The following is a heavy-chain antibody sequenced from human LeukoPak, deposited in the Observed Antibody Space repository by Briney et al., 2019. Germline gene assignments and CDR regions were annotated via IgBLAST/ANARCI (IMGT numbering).Heavy chain of an antibody. D-gene: IGHD3-22*01. CDR3: AKVAKDYYDRYYFDY. CDR1: GFTFSSYS. J-gene: IGHJ4*02. V-gene: IGHV3-30*02. Sequence: PGGSLRLSCAASGFTFSSYSMNWVRQAPGKGLEWVAFIRYDGSNKYYADSVKGRFTISRDNSKNTLYLQMNSLRAEDTAVYYCAKVAKDYYDRYYFDYWGQGTLVTVSS. CDR2: IRYDGSNK.